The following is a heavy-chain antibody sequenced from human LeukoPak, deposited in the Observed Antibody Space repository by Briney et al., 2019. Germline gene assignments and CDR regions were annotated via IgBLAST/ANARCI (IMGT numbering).Heavy chain of an antibody. CDR1: GGSFSGYY. V-gene: IGHV4-34*01. J-gene: IGHJ5*02. CDR2: INHSGST. Sequence: KPSETLSLTCAVYGGSFSGYYWSWIRQPPGKGLEWIGEINHSGSTNYNPSLKSRVTISVDTSKNQFSLKLSSVTAADTAVYYCARGGRTYYDYWSGYPQGWWFDPWGQGTLVTVSS. D-gene: IGHD3-3*01. CDR3: ARGGRTYYDYWSGYPQGWWFDP.